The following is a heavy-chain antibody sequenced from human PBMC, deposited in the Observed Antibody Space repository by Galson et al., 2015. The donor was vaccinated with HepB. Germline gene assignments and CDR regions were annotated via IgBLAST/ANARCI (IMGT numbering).Heavy chain of an antibody. Sequence: SLRLSCAASGFSFSTYGMHWVRQAPGKGLEWVGNIWYDGSNKYYADSVKGRFTISRVNSENTLYLQMSSLRVEDTAVYFCARQESSGWSNPFDHWGQGTLVIVSS. J-gene: IGHJ4*02. V-gene: IGHV3-33*01. CDR3: ARQESSGWSNPFDH. D-gene: IGHD2-15*01. CDR1: GFSFSTYG. CDR2: IWYDGSNK.